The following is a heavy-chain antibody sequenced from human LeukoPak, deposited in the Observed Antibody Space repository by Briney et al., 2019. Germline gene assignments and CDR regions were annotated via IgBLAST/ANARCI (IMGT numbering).Heavy chain of an antibody. J-gene: IGHJ4*02. CDR2: ISSSSSYI. V-gene: IGHV3-21*01. CDR3: AKADGSGSYMVDY. Sequence: GGSLRLSCAATGFTFSSYSMNWVRQAPGKGLEWVSSISSSSSYIYYADSVKGRFTISRDNAKNSLYLQMNSLRAEDTAVYYCAKADGSGSYMVDYWGQGTLVTVSS. D-gene: IGHD3-10*01. CDR1: GFTFSSYS.